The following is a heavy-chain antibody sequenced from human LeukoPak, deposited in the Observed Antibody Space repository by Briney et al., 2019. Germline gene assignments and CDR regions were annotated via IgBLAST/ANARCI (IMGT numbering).Heavy chain of an antibody. CDR1: GFTFGDYP. D-gene: IGHD2-2*01. CDR2: IRSKAYGGTT. Sequence: GGSLRLSCTASGFTFGDYPLTWVRQAPGKGLELVGFIRSKAYGGTTEYAASVKGRFTISRDDSKGTAYLQMDGLKTDDTAVYYCTRWITRSSLDYWGQGTLVTVSS. V-gene: IGHV3-49*04. CDR3: TRWITRSSLDY. J-gene: IGHJ4*02.